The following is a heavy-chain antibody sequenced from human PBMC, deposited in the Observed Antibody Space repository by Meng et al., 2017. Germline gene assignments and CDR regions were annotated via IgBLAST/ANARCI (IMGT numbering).Heavy chain of an antibody. V-gene: IGHV1-3*01. D-gene: IGHD6-19*01. CDR2: INDGNGNT. CDR1: GYTFTGYD. CDR3: ARGIAVAGNLFDP. J-gene: IGHJ5*02. Sequence: QVQPVQSGAEVKKPGASVKVSCKASGYTFTGYDMDWVRQAPGQGLEWMGWINDGNGNTRYSQKFQGRVSMTRDTSASTAYRELSSLRSEDTAVYYCARGIAVAGNLFDPWGQGTLVTVSS.